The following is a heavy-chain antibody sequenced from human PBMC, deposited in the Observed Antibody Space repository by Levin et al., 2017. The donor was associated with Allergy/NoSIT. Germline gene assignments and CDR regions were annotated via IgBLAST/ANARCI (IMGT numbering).Heavy chain of an antibody. CDR1: GFTFSSYE. V-gene: IGHV3-48*03. J-gene: IGHJ4*02. CDR3: ARQLGNFWSGYNYFDY. D-gene: IGHD3-3*01. Sequence: GESLKISCAASGFTFSSYEMNWVRQAPGKGLEWVSYISSSGSTIYYAHSVKGRFTISRDNAKNSLYLQMNSLRAEDTAVYYCARQLGNFWSGYNYFDYWGQGTLVTVSS. CDR2: ISSSGSTI.